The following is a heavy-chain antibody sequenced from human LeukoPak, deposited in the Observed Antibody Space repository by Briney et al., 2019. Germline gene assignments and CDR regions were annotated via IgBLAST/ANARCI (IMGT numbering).Heavy chain of an antibody. CDR1: GFTVSSNY. Sequence: GGSLRLSCAASGFTVSSNYMSWVRQAPGKGLEWVSSISTSSSYIYYADSVKGRFTSSRDNAKNSLYLQMNSLRAEDTAVYYCARDELWSGSAVGYWGQGTLVTVSS. CDR3: ARDELWSGSAVGY. J-gene: IGHJ4*02. D-gene: IGHD3-3*01. V-gene: IGHV3-21*01. CDR2: ISTSSSYI.